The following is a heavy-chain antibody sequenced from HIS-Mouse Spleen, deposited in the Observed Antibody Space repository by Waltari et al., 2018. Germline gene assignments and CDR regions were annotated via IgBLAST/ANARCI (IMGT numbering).Heavy chain of an antibody. J-gene: IGHJ2*01. CDR2: IYYSGST. D-gene: IGHD6-13*01. CDR1: GGPISIRSYY. CDR3: AREIPYSSSWYDWYFDL. Sequence: QLQLQEPAPGLVRPPETLSPPGTVSGGPISIRSYYWGWIRQPPGKGLEWIGSIYYSGSTYYNPSLKSRVTISVDTSKNQFSLKLSSVTAADTAVYYCAREIPYSSSWYDWYFDLWGRGTLVTVSS. V-gene: IGHV4-39*07.